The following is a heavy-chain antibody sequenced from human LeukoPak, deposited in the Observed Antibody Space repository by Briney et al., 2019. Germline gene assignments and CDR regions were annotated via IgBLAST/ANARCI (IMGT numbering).Heavy chain of an antibody. D-gene: IGHD6-13*01. J-gene: IGHJ6*03. Sequence: GASVKVSCKASGYTFTGYYIHWVRQAPGQGLEWMGWINPNSGGTNYAQKFQGRVTMTRDTSISTAYMELSRLRSDDTAVYYCARKAAAGHYYYYYYMDVWGKGTTVTISS. CDR3: ARKAAAGHYYYYYYMDV. V-gene: IGHV1-2*02. CDR2: INPNSGGT. CDR1: GYTFTGYY.